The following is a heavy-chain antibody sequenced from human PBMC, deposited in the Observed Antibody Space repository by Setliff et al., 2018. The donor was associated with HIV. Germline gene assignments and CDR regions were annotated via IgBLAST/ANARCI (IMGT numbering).Heavy chain of an antibody. CDR2: IYHGGST. V-gene: IGHV4-38-2*01. CDR1: GYSINSGYY. D-gene: IGHD3-10*01. CDR3: ARRADYDGSGSPFDY. J-gene: IGHJ4*02. Sequence: SEPLSLTCAVSGYSINSGYYWGWIRQPPGKGLQWIASIYHGGSTYYNPSLRSRVTISVDTSKNLFSLKLDFVTAADTAVYYCARRADYDGSGSPFDYWGQGTLVTVSS.